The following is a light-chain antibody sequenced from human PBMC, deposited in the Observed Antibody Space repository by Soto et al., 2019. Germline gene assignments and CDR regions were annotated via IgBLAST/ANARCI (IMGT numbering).Light chain of an antibody. J-gene: IGKJ1*01. Sequence: EIVLTQSPATLSLSPGERATLSCRASQSVTTYLAWYQQKPGQAPSLLIYGASSRATGIPDRFSGSGSGTYFTLTISRLEPEDFAVYYCQRYGSSMTFGQGTKVDIK. CDR2: GAS. CDR3: QRYGSSMT. CDR1: QSVTTY. V-gene: IGKV3-20*01.